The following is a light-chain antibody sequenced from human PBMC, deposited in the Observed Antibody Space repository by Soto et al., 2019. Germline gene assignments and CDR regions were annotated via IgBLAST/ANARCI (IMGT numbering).Light chain of an antibody. J-gene: IGKJ2*01. CDR3: QQYNNWPPMST. CDR1: QSVISTY. Sequence: EIVLTQSPGTLSLSPGERATLSCRASQSVISTYLAWYQQKPGQAPRLLIYGASSRATGIPDRFSGSGSGTDFTLTISRLEPEDFVIYYCQQYNNWPPMSTFGQGTKLEMK. CDR2: GAS. V-gene: IGKV3-20*01.